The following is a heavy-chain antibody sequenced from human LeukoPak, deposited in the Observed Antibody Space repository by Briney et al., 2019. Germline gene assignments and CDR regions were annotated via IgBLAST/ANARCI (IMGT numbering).Heavy chain of an antibody. CDR3: ARDDSYGSFDS. CDR1: GGSITSGNNF. CDR2: VHYRGTT. J-gene: IGHJ4*02. V-gene: IGHV4-31*03. Sequence: PPETLSLTCTVSGGSITSGNNFWSWIRQHPGKGLEWIANVHYRGTTYYNPALKSRVRISIDTSQNQFSLKVTSVIAADTAAYFCARDDSYGSFDSWGPGTPVIVSS. D-gene: IGHD5-18*01.